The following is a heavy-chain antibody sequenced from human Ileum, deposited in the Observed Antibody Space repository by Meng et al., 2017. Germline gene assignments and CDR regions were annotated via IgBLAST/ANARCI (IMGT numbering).Heavy chain of an antibody. CDR3: ALAEYSSSLFDY. J-gene: IGHJ4*02. D-gene: IGHD6-13*01. CDR1: VYTFTRDY. V-gene: IGHV1-46*01. CDR2: INPSGGST. Sequence: VHVVMSVDEVKNPGASLTVSCKASVYTFTRDYMHCVRQAPGQGLEWMGIINPSGGSTSYAQKFQGRVTMTRDTSTSTVYMELSSLGSEDTALYYCALAEYSSSLFDYCGQGTLVTVSS.